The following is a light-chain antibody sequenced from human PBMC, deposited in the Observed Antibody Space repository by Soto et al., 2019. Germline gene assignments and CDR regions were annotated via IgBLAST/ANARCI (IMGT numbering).Light chain of an antibody. CDR2: EGS. CDR3: CSYAGSSTFFDV. J-gene: IGLJ1*01. Sequence: QSALTQPASVSGSPGQSITISCTGTSSDVGSYNLVSWCQQHPGKAPKLMIYEGSKRPSGVSNRFSGSKSGNTASLTISGLQAEDEADYYCCSYAGSSTFFDVFGTGTKVTVL. CDR1: SSDVGSYNL. V-gene: IGLV2-23*03.